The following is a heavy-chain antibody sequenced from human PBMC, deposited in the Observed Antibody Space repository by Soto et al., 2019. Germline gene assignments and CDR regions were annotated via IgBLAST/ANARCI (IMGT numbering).Heavy chain of an antibody. V-gene: IGHV3-30-3*01. D-gene: IGHD1-1*01. CDR1: GFTFSGYA. J-gene: IGHJ4*02. Sequence: QVQLVESGGGVVQPGRSLRLSCAASGFTFSGYAMHWVRQAPGKGLEWVAFISHDGSNKYYADSVKGRFTISRDNSKNTLYLQMNSLRAEDTAVYYCASGGTPFDYWGQGTLVTVSS. CDR3: ASGGTPFDY. CDR2: ISHDGSNK.